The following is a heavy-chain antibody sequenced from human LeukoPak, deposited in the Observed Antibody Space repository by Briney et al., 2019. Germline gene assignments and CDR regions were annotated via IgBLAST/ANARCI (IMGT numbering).Heavy chain of an antibody. J-gene: IGHJ4*02. CDR1: GFTFDDYG. CDR3: ARGWRLAAAEGPFDY. V-gene: IGHV3-20*04. D-gene: IGHD6-13*01. CDR2: INWNGGST. Sequence: GGSLRLSCAASGFTFDDYGMSWVRQAPGKGLEWVSGINWNGGSTGYADSVKGRFTISGDNAKNSLYLQMNSLRAEDTALYYCARGWRLAAAEGPFDYWGQGTLVTVSS.